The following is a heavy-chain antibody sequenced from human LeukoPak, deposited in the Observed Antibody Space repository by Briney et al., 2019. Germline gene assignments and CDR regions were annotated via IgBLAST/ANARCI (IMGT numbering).Heavy chain of an antibody. CDR2: ISASGST. J-gene: IGHJ5*02. V-gene: IGHV4-61*02. D-gene: IGHD3-10*01. Sequence: SETLSLTCTVSGGSISSGSYYWSWIRQPAGTGLEWIGRISASGSTSYNPSLKSRVTISVDTSKNQFSLKLSSVTAADTAVYYCARRRMVRGVMWVSTDGYWFDPWGQGTLVTVSS. CDR3: ARRRMVRGVMWVSTDGYWFDP. CDR1: GGSISSGSYY.